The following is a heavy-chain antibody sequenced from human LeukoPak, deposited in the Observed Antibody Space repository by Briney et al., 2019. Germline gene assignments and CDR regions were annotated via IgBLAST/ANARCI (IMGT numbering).Heavy chain of an antibody. CDR2: FSYNAHS. V-gene: IGHV4-61*01. CDR3: ARVSVAGTGPDY. J-gene: IGHJ4*02. Sequence: SETLSLTCTVSGGAVSSSNYYWSWIRQSPGKGLEWVGFFSYNAHSDYNPSLKSRVTISIDTSRNQFSLRLTSVTAADTAIYYCARVSVAGTGPDYWGQGALVTVSS. CDR1: GGAVSSSNYY. D-gene: IGHD6-13*01.